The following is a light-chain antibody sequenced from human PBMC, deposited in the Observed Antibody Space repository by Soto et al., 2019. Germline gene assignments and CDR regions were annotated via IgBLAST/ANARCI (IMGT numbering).Light chain of an antibody. Sequence: EIVLTQSPGTLSLSPGERATLLCGASQSVTSSSIAWHQQKPGQAPRLLIYGASSRATGIPDRFSASGSGTDFTLTISRLESEDSAVYYGQHYGSSPGLTFCGGTKVDIK. CDR1: QSVTSSS. CDR2: GAS. V-gene: IGKV3-20*01. CDR3: QHYGSSPGLT. J-gene: IGKJ4*01.